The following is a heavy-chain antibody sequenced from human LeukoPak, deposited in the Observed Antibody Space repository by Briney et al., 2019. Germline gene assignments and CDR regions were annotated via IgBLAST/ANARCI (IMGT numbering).Heavy chain of an antibody. CDR2: INPNNGRT. V-gene: IGHV1-2*02. D-gene: IGHD5-18*01. J-gene: IGHJ4*02. CDR1: GYTFTDYY. Sequence: ASVTVSCKASGYTFTDYYMHWVRQAPGQGLEWVGWINPNNGRTNYAQNFQGRVTMTRDTSISTAYMELSSLRSDDTAVYYCARDQNTAMSQDYWGQGTLVTVSS. CDR3: ARDQNTAMSQDY.